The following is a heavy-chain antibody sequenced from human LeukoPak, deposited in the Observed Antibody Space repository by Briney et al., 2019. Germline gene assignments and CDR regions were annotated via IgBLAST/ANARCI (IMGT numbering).Heavy chain of an antibody. CDR1: GYTFNGYY. CDR3: ARKSRDGYISLWD. Sequence: GASVKVSCKASGYTFNGYYMHWVRQAPGQGLEWMGWINPNSGGTNYAQKFQGRVTMTRDTSISTAYMELSRLRSDDTAVYYCARKSRDGYISLWDWGQGTLVTVSS. V-gene: IGHV1-2*02. D-gene: IGHD5-24*01. CDR2: INPNSGGT. J-gene: IGHJ4*02.